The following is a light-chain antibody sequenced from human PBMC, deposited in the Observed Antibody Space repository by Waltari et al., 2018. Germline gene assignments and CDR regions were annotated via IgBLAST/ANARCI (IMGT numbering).Light chain of an antibody. CDR2: DAS. V-gene: IGKV1-5*01. J-gene: IGKJ2*01. CDR1: QSISSW. Sequence: DIQMTQSPSTLSASVGDRVTTPCRASQSISSWLAWYQQKPGKAPKLLIYDASSLESGVPSRFSGSGSGTEFTLTISSLQPDDFATYYCQQYNSYSMYTFGQGTKVDIK. CDR3: QQYNSYSMYT.